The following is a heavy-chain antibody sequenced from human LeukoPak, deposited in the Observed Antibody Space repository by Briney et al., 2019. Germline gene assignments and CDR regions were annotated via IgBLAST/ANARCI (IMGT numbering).Heavy chain of an antibody. Sequence: GGSLRLSCAASGFTFSSYGMHWVRQAPGKGLEWVAVISYDGSNKYYADSVKGRFTISRDNSKNTLYLQMNSLRAEDTAVYYCAKADYCSGGGCYYFDYWGQGTLVTVSS. CDR2: ISYDGSNK. D-gene: IGHD2-15*01. J-gene: IGHJ4*02. CDR3: AKADYCSGGGCYYFDY. V-gene: IGHV3-30*18. CDR1: GFTFSSYG.